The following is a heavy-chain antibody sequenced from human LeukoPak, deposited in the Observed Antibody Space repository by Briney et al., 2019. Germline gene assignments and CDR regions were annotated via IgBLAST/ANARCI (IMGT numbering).Heavy chain of an antibody. CDR3: AKDMAPGYSSGWYDY. D-gene: IGHD6-19*01. V-gene: IGHV3-9*01. J-gene: IGHJ4*02. CDR1: GFTFDDYA. CDR2: ISWNSGSI. Sequence: SLRLSCAASGFTFDDYAMHWVRQAPGKGLEWVSGISWNSGSIGYADSAKIRFTISRDNAKNSLYLQMNSLRAEDTALYYCAKDMAPGYSSGWYDYWGQGTLVTVSS.